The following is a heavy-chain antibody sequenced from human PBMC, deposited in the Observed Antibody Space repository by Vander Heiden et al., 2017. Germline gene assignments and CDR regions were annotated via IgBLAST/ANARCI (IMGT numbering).Heavy chain of an antibody. CDR1: GFTFSGSA. D-gene: IGHD2-21*02. CDR2: IRSKANSYAT. J-gene: IGHJ4*02. V-gene: IGHV3-73*02. CDR3: TSPPMTSQQGY. Sequence: EVQLVESGGGLVQPGGCLKLSCAASGFTFSGSAIHWVRQASGKGLEWVGRIRSKANSYATAYAASVIGRFTISRDDSKNTAYLQMNSLKTEDTAVYYCTSPPMTSQQGYWGQGTLVTVSS.